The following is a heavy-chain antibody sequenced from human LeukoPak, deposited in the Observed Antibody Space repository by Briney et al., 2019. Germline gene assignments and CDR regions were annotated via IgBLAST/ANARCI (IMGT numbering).Heavy chain of an antibody. D-gene: IGHD3-16*01. CDR3: ARDPWAIDY. J-gene: IGHJ4*02. CDR1: GGSISSSYW. CDR2: IYHSGST. V-gene: IGHV4-4*02. Sequence: SGTLSLTCVVSGGSISSSYWWSWVRQSPEKGLEWIGEIYHSGSTSYNPSLRSRVTISVDTSKNQFSLKLSSVTAADTAVYYCARDPWAIDYWGQGTLVTVSS.